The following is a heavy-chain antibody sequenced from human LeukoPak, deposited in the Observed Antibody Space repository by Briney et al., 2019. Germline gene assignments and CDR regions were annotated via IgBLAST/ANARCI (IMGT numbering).Heavy chain of an antibody. CDR1: GGSISSGDYY. CDR3: ARAVSIVTDGYFDY. D-gene: IGHD3-16*02. J-gene: IGHJ4*02. Sequence: SQTLSLTCTVSGGSISSGDYYWSWIRQPPGKGLEWIGYIYYSGSTYYNPSLKSRVTISVDTSKNQFSLKLSSVTAADTAVYYCARAVSIVTDGYFDYWGQGTLVTVSS. CDR2: IYYSGST. V-gene: IGHV4-30-4*01.